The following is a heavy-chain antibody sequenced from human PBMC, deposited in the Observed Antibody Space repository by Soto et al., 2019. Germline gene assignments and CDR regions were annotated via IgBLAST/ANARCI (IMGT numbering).Heavy chain of an antibody. Sequence: SETLSLTCAVYGGSFSGYYWSWIRQPPGKGLEWIGYIYYSGSTNYNPSLKSRVTISVDTSKNQFSLKLTSVTAADTAVYYCARSVFLWGQGTLVTVSS. J-gene: IGHJ4*02. CDR1: GGSFSGYY. CDR3: ARSVFL. D-gene: IGHD3-10*02. V-gene: IGHV4-59*12. CDR2: IYYSGST.